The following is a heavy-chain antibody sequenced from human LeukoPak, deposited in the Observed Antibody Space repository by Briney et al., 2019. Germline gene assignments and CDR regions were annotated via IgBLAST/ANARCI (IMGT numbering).Heavy chain of an antibody. CDR2: ISSSSSYI. V-gene: IGHV3-21*01. CDR1: GFTFSSYS. D-gene: IGHD3-10*01. CDR3: ARDSPFGDAGP. J-gene: IGHJ5*02. Sequence: GGSLRLSCAASGFTFSSYSMNWIRQAPGKGLEWVSSISSSSSYIYYADSVKGRFTISRDNAKNSLYLQMNSLRAEDTAVYYCARDSPFGDAGPWGQGTLVTVSS.